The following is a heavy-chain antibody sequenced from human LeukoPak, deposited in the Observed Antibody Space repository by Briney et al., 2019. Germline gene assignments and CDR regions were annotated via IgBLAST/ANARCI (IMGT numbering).Heavy chain of an antibody. CDR2: ISGSGGRT. J-gene: IGHJ5*02. V-gene: IGHV3-23*01. CDR3: AKAGLQWELLCWFDH. D-gene: IGHD1-26*01. Sequence: PGGSLRLSCAASGFTFSSYGMSWVRQVPGKGLEWVSGISGSGGRTYYADSVRGPFTISRDNSKNTLYQQMNSLRADDTAVYYCAKAGLQWELLCWFDHWGQGTLVTVSS. CDR1: GFTFSSYG.